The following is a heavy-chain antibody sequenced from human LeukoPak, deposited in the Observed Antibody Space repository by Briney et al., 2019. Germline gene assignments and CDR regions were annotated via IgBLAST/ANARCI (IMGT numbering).Heavy chain of an antibody. J-gene: IGHJ3*02. D-gene: IGHD2-15*01. CDR2: IYYSGST. CDR1: SGSISTYY. V-gene: IGHV4-59*08. Sequence: SETLSLTCTVSSGSISTYYWSWIRQPPGKGLEWIGYIYYSGSTNYNPSLESRVTISVDTSKNQFSLKLSSVTAADTAVYYCARHENVLGYCSGGSCYDDAFDIWGQGTMVTVSS. CDR3: ARHENVLGYCSGGSCYDDAFDI.